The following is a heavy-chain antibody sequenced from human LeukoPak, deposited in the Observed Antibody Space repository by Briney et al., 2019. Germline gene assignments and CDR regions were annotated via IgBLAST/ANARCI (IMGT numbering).Heavy chain of an antibody. Sequence: ASVKVSCKASGYTFTSYAISWVRQAPGQGLEWMGGIIPIFGTANYAQKFQGRVTITTDESTSTAYMELSSLRSEDTAVYYCASSSSVVPAAPVDYWGQGTLVTVSS. CDR1: GYTFTSYA. CDR2: IIPIFGTA. V-gene: IGHV1-69*05. D-gene: IGHD2-2*01. CDR3: ASSSSVVPAAPVDY. J-gene: IGHJ4*02.